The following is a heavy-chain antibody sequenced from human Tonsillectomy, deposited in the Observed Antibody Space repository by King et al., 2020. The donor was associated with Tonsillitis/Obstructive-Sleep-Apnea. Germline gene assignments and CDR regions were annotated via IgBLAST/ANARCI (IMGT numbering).Heavy chain of an antibody. V-gene: IGHV3-30*04. CDR2: LSYDGNNK. CDR3: ARDLSYCSGITCHPGGFDP. J-gene: IGHJ5*02. CDR1: GFTFSSYA. D-gene: IGHD2-15*01. Sequence: VQLVESGGGVVQPGRSLRLSCAASGFTFSSYAMHWVRQAPGKGLEWVAVLSYDGNNKYYAESVKGRFSISRDNSKNTLYLQMNSLRADDTAVYYCARDLSYCSGITCHPGGFDPWGQGTLVTVSS.